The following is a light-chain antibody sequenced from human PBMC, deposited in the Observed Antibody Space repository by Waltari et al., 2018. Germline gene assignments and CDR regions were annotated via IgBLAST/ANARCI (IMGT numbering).Light chain of an antibody. J-gene: IGLJ3*02. CDR1: SSNTGSRF. V-gene: IGLV1-47*01. Sequence: QSVLTQPPSASGTPGQRVTISCSGSSSNTGSRFLCCYQHLQGTAPKLLIYRNDQRPSGVPDRFSGSRSGTSASLAISGLRSEDEADYYCAAWDDSLTVRFGGGTKLTVL. CDR3: AAWDDSLTVR. CDR2: RND.